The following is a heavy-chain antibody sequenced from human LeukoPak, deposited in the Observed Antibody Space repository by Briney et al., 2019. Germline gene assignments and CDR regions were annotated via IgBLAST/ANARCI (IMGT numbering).Heavy chain of an antibody. Sequence: GESLKISCKGSGYSFTSYWIGWVRQMPGKGLEWIGIIYPGDSDTRYSPSFQGQVTISADKSISTAYLQWSSLKASDTAMYYCARRNYYDSSGLVETDYWGQGTLVTVSS. V-gene: IGHV5-51*01. CDR3: ARRNYYDSSGLVETDY. CDR2: IYPGDSDT. D-gene: IGHD3-22*01. J-gene: IGHJ4*02. CDR1: GYSFTSYW.